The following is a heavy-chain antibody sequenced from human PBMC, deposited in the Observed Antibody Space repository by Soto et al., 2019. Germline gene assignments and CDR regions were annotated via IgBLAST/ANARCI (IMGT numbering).Heavy chain of an antibody. CDR2: ISDSGGRT. V-gene: IGHV3-23*01. D-gene: IGHD2-2*01. CDR1: RFAFSDYA. CDR3: AKAPCTSTTCYFDY. J-gene: IGHJ4*02. Sequence: EVQLLESGGGLVQPGGSLRLSCAASRFAFSDYAMSWVRQAPGKGLEWVSSISDSGGRTYYADSVKGRFIISRDNSKNTLYQQMNSLRAEDTAVYYCAKAPCTSTTCYFDYWGPGTLVTVSS.